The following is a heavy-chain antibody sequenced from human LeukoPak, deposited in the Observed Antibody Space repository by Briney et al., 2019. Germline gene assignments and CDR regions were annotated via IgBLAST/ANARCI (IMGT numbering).Heavy chain of an antibody. CDR3: ARENGYRYDY. CDR1: GGSISSGSYY. V-gene: IGHV4-61*02. J-gene: IGHJ4*02. D-gene: IGHD5-18*01. Sequence: SQTLSLTCTVSGGSISSGSYYWSWIRQPAGKGLEWIGRIYTSGSTNYNPSLKSRVTITVDTSKNQFSLKLSSVTAADTALYYCARENGYRYDYWGQGTLATVSS. CDR2: IYTSGST.